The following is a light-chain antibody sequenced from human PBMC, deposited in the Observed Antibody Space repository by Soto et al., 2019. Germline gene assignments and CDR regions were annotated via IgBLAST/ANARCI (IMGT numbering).Light chain of an antibody. J-gene: IGKJ1*01. CDR3: QQYGGSWT. CDR1: QSVSSTY. Sequence: EIVLTQSPATLSLSPGGRATLSCRASQSVSSTYLAWYQQKPGQSPRFLIYGASSRATGIPDRFSGSGSGTDFTLTISRLEPEDFAVYYCQQYGGSWTFGQGTKVEMK. CDR2: GAS. V-gene: IGKV3-20*01.